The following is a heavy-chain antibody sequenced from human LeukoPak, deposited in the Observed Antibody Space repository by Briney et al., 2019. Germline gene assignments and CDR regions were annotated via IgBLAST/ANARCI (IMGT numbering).Heavy chain of an antibody. V-gene: IGHV3-43D*03. Sequence: GGALRLSCAASGFTFDDYAMHWVRHAPGKGLEGVSLISWDGGSTYYADSVKGRFTISRDNSKNSLYLQMNSLRAEDTALYYCAKDIGGSGSLILDVWGQGTTVTVSS. D-gene: IGHD3-10*01. CDR3: AKDIGGSGSLILDV. CDR1: GFTFDDYA. CDR2: ISWDGGST. J-gene: IGHJ6*02.